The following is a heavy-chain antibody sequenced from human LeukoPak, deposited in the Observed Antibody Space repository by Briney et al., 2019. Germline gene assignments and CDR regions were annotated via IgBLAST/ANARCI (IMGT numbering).Heavy chain of an antibody. D-gene: IGHD6-6*01. V-gene: IGHV3-48*02. J-gene: IGHJ4*02. Sequence: PGGSLRLSCAAFGFTFNTYSMHWVRQAPGKGLEWLSYISSSSSTIYYADSLKGRFTISRDNAKSSLYLQMNSLRDEDTALYFCARDKYSTIDYWGQGTLVTVSS. CDR3: ARDKYSTIDY. CDR2: ISSSSSTI. CDR1: GFTFNTYS.